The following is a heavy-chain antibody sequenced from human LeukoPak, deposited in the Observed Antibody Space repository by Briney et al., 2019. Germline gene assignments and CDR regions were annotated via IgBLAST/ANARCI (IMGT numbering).Heavy chain of an antibody. J-gene: IGHJ4*02. CDR3: ARQYKAGEDDY. D-gene: IGHD1-14*01. Sequence: GGSLRLSCAASGFTFSSYWMSWVRQAPGKGLEWVANIKQDGSEKYYVDSVKGRFTISRDNAKNSLYLQMNNLRPEDTAVYYCARQYKAGEDDYWGQGTLVTVSS. V-gene: IGHV3-7*03. CDR2: IKQDGSEK. CDR1: GFTFSSYW.